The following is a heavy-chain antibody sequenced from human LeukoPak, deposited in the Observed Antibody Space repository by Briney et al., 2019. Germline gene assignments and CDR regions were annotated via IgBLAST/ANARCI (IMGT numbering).Heavy chain of an antibody. CDR2: IYPDDSDT. D-gene: IGHD6-13*01. J-gene: IGHJ4*02. V-gene: IGHV5-51*01. CDR1: GYSFTDYW. Sequence: GESLKISCNGSGYSFTDYWIGWVRQMPGKGLEWMGIIYPDDSDTRYSPSFQGQVTISADKSVNTAYLQWSSLKASDTAMYYCARTIAAAGNTFDYWGQGTLVTVSS. CDR3: ARTIAAAGNTFDY.